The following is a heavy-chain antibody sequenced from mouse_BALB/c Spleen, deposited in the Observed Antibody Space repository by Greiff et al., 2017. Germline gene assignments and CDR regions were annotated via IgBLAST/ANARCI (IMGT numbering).Heavy chain of an antibody. J-gene: IGHJ4*01. CDR1: GYSITSGYY. D-gene: IGHD2-4*01. CDR3: ARRECYYDYDDEDAMDY. V-gene: IGHV3-6*02. Sequence: EVQRVESGPGLVKPSQSLSLTCSVTGYSITSGYYWNWIRRFPGNKLEWMGYISYDGSNNYNPSLKNRISITRDTSKNQFFLKLNSVTTEDTATYDCARRECYYDYDDEDAMDYWGQGTSVTVSS. CDR2: ISYDGSN.